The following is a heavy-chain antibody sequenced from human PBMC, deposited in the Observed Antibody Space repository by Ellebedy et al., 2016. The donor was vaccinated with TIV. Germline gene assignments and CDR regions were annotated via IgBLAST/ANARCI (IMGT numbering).Heavy chain of an antibody. CDR2: IYSGGST. CDR3: ASSPSQGY. Sequence: PGGSLRLSCAASGFTVGNNFMSWVRQAPGKGLEWVSLIYSGGSTDYADSVKGRFTISRDSSKNTLYLQMDSLRAEDTAVYYCASSPSQGYWGQGTLVTVSS. V-gene: IGHV3-53*01. CDR1: GFTVGNNF. J-gene: IGHJ4*02.